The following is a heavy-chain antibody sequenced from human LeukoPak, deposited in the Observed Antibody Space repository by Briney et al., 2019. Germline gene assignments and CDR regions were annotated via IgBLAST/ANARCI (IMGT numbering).Heavy chain of an antibody. D-gene: IGHD2-2*01. V-gene: IGHV4-34*01. Sequence: SETLSLTCAVYGGSFSGYYWSWIRQPPGKGLEWIGEINHSGSTNYNPSLKSRVTISVDTSKNQFSLKLSSVAAADTAVYYCARGPYCSSTSCRYNWFDPWGQGTLVTVSS. J-gene: IGHJ5*02. CDR3: ARGPYCSSTSCRYNWFDP. CDR1: GGSFSGYY. CDR2: INHSGST.